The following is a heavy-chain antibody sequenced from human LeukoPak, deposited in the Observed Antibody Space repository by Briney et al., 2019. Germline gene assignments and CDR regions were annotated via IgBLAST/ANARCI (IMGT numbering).Heavy chain of an antibody. J-gene: IGHJ4*02. D-gene: IGHD1-14*01. CDR3: ARGMGPESSDYFDY. CDR1: GFTFSSYA. CDR2: ISSNGGST. V-gene: IGHV3-64*01. Sequence: GGSLRLSCAASGFTFSSYAMHWVRQAPGKGLEYVSAISSNGGSTYYANSVKGRFTISRDNFKNTLYLQMNSLRVDDTAVYYCARGMGPESSDYFDYWGQGTLVTVSS.